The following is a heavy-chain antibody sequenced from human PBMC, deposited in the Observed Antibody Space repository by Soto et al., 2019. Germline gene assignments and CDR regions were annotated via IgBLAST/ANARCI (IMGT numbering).Heavy chain of an antibody. CDR3: ARGRSLYGDYGIYFDY. CDR1: GFTFSSYA. V-gene: IGHV3-64*01. D-gene: IGHD4-17*01. CDR2: ISSNGGSK. J-gene: IGHJ4*02. Sequence: EVQLVESGGGLVQPGGSLRLSCAASGFTFSSYAMHWVRQAPGKGLEYVSAISSNGGSKYYANFVKGRFTISRDNSKNTLYLQMGSLRAEDMAVYYCARGRSLYGDYGIYFDYWGQGTLVTVSS.